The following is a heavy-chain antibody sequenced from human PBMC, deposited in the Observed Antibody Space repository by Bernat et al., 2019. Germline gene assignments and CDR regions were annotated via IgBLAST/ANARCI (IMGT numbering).Heavy chain of an antibody. CDR1: SVSNAW. D-gene: IGHD3-10*01. CDR3: TTDKVGARHT. CDR2: IKSKTDGGTT. J-gene: IGHJ4*02. V-gene: IGHV3-15*07. Sequence: SVSNAWMNWVRQAPGKGLEWVGRIKSKTDGGTTDYAAPVKGRFTISRDDSKNTLYLQMNSLKTEDTAVYYCTTDKVGARHTWGQGTLVTVSS.